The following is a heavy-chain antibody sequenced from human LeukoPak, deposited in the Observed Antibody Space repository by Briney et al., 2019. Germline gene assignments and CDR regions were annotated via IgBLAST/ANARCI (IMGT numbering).Heavy chain of an antibody. CDR3: AKDSGIAAAGSNWYFDL. Sequence: GGSLRLSCAASGFTFSSYAMRWVRQAPGKGLEWVAVISYDGSNKYYADSVKGRFTISRDNSKNTLYLQMNSLRAEDTAVYYCAKDSGIAAAGSNWYFDLWGRGTLVTVSS. V-gene: IGHV3-30-3*01. J-gene: IGHJ2*01. CDR2: ISYDGSNK. CDR1: GFTFSSYA. D-gene: IGHD6-13*01.